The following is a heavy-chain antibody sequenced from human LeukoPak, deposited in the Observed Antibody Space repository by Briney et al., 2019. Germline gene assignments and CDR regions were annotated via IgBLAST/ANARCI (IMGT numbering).Heavy chain of an antibody. CDR2: ISGSGGST. J-gene: IGHJ5*01. Sequence: GGSLRLSCAASGFPFSSYAMSWVRQAPGKGLEWVSAISGSGGSTYYADSVKGRFTISRDNPKNTLYLQMNSLRAEDTAVYYCAKAPREYCSSTSCPNWFDSWGQGTLVTVSS. CDR1: GFPFSSYA. V-gene: IGHV3-23*01. CDR3: AKAPREYCSSTSCPNWFDS. D-gene: IGHD2-2*01.